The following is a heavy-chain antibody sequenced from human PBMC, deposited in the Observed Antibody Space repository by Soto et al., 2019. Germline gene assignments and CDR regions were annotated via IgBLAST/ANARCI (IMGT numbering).Heavy chain of an antibody. CDR1: GGSISSGDYY. D-gene: IGHD6-6*01. CDR2: IYYSGNT. CDR3: ARDEDSSSGPYYYGMDV. Sequence: SETLSLTCTVSGGSISSGDYYWSWIRQPPGKGLEWIGYIYYSGNTYYNPSLKSRVTISVDTSKNQFSLKLSSVTAADTAVYYCARDEDSSSGPYYYGMDVWGQGTTVTVSS. J-gene: IGHJ6*02. V-gene: IGHV4-30-4*01.